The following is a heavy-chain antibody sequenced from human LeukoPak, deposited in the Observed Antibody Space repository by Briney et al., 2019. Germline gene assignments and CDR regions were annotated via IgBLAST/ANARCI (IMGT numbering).Heavy chain of an antibody. Sequence: GGSLRPSCEVSGFTFSRHSMSWVRQAPGKGLEWVAKIKEDGTEKYYVGSVEGRFTISRDNARNTLFLQMNSLRVEDTAVYFCARESGDYGSADMPGYYYYMDVWAKGTTVIVSS. CDR2: IKEDGTEK. CDR3: ARESGDYGSADMPGYYYYMDV. V-gene: IGHV3-7*01. J-gene: IGHJ6*03. CDR1: GFTFSRHS. D-gene: IGHD3-10*01.